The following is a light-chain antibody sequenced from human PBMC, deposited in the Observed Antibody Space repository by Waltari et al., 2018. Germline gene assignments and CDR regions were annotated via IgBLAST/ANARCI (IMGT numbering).Light chain of an antibody. CDR1: QSVSPK. CDR3: QQYHDSPRT. CDR2: GTF. Sequence: IVMTQPPATLSVSPGEKDSPSCRAGQSVSPKLAWYQQKPGQAPRLLIYGTFVRATGIPGRFSGSESGTEFTLTISSLQSEDFALYYCQQYHDSPRTFGGGTKVEI. J-gene: IGKJ4*01. V-gene: IGKV3-15*01.